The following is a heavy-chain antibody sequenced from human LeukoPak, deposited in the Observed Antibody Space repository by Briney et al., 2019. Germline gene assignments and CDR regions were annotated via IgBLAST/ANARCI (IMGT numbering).Heavy chain of an antibody. CDR3: ARAAVAGYFDD. Sequence: GGSLRLSCAASGFTFSSFSMNWVRQAHGEGLEWVSSISSSSSYIYYADSVKSRFTITRDNAKNSLYLQMNSLRAEDTAVYYCARAAVAGYFDDWGQGTLVTVSS. V-gene: IGHV3-21*01. J-gene: IGHJ4*02. CDR1: GFTFSSFS. D-gene: IGHD6-19*01. CDR2: ISSSSSYI.